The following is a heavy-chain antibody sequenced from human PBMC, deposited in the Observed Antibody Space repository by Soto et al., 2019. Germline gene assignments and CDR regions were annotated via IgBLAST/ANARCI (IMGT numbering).Heavy chain of an antibody. D-gene: IGHD6-13*01. V-gene: IGHV3-33*01. CDR3: ARGHGDSSSWDPSLDY. J-gene: IGHJ4*02. CDR2: IWYDGSNK. Sequence: QVQLVESGGGVVQPGRSLRLSCAASGFTFSSYGMHWVRQAPGKGLEWVAVIWYDGSNKYYADSVKGRFTISRDNSKNTLYLQMNSLRAEDTAVYYCARGHGDSSSWDPSLDYWGQGTLVTVSS. CDR1: GFTFSSYG.